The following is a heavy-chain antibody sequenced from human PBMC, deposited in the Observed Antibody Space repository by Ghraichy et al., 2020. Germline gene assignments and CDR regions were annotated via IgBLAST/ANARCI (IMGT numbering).Heavy chain of an antibody. CDR1: GFTFSNSA. J-gene: IGHJ6*02. V-gene: IGHV3-23*01. CDR2: ISGSGSST. CDR3: AKHIESPPSGMDV. Sequence: GGSLRLSCAASGFTFSNSAVSWVRQAPGKGLEWVSSISGSGSSTNYADSVKGRFTISRDNFKSTLYLQMSSLRDDDTAVYYCAKHIESPPSGMDVWGQGTTVTASS.